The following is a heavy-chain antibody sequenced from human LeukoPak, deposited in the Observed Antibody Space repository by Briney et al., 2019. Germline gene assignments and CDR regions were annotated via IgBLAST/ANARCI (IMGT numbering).Heavy chain of an antibody. CDR2: ISAYNGNT. J-gene: IGHJ4*02. CDR1: DYTFTSYD. V-gene: IGHV1-18*01. CDR3: ARTVNYGDYYFDY. D-gene: IGHD4-17*01. Sequence: ASVKVSCKASDYTFTSYDIGWVRQAPGQGLEWMGWISAYNGNTNYAQKLQGRVTMTTDTSTSTAYMELRSLRSDDTAVYYCARTVNYGDYYFDYWGQGTLVTVSS.